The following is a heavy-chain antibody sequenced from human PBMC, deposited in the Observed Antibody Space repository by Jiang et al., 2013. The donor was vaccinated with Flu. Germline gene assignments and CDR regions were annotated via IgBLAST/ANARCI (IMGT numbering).Heavy chain of an antibody. Sequence: PGLVKPSETPVPHLHCLWWLHQQYFLLLGLDPPAPRKGLEWIGSIYYSGTTFHNPSLKSRVTISIDTSKNQFSLKLTSVTAADAAVYYCARDQGTIFGLVRPHYFDYWGRGTLVTVSS. CDR3: ARDQGTIFGLVRPHYFDY. D-gene: IGHD3/OR15-3a*01. V-gene: IGHV4-39*07. J-gene: IGHJ4*02. CDR1: WLHQQYFLL. CDR2: IYYSGTT.